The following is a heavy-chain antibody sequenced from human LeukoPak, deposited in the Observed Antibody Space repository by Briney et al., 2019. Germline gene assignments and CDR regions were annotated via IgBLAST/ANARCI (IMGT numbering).Heavy chain of an antibody. CDR2: ISWNSGSI. Sequence: GGSLRLSCAASGFTFDDYAMHWVRQAPGKGLEWVSVISWNSGSIDYADSVKGRFTISRDNAKNSLYLQMNSLRAEDMTLYYCAKDRGDGYNRNAFDIWGQGTMVTVSS. D-gene: IGHD5-24*01. CDR1: GFTFDDYA. V-gene: IGHV3-9*03. CDR3: AKDRGDGYNRNAFDI. J-gene: IGHJ3*02.